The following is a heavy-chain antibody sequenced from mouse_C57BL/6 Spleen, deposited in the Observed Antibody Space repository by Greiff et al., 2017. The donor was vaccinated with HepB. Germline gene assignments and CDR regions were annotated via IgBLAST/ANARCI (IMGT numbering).Heavy chain of an antibody. CDR2: INPNNGGT. J-gene: IGHJ1*03. CDR3: ARGLTTLDV. D-gene: IGHD2-13*01. V-gene: IGHV1-26*01. CDR1: GYTFTDYY. Sequence: EVQLQQSGPELVKPGASVKISCKASGYTFTDYYMNWVKQSHGKSLEWIGDINPNNGGTSYNQKFKGKATLTVDKSSSTAYMELRSLTSEDSAVYYCARGLTTLDVWGTGTTVTVSS.